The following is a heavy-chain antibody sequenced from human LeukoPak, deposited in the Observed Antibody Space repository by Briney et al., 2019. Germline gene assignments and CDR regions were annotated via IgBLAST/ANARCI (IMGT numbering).Heavy chain of an antibody. V-gene: IGHV4-59*01. CDR2: IYYSGST. CDR1: GGSISSYY. D-gene: IGHD3-3*01. CDR3: ARARITIFGVVIIDAFDI. Sequence: SETLSLTCTVSGGSISSYYWSWIRQPPGKGLEWIGYIYYSGSTNYNPSLKSRVTIPVDTSKNQFSLKLSSVTAADTAVYYCARARITIFGVVIIDAFDIWGQGTMVTVSS. J-gene: IGHJ3*02.